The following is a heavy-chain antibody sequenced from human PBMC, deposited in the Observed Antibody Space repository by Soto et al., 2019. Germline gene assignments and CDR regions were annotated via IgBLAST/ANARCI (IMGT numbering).Heavy chain of an antibody. CDR1: GGSISSSSYY. Sequence: PSETLSLTCTVSGGSISSSSYYWGWIRQPPGKGLEWIGRIYHSGSTYYNPSLKSRVTISVDTSKNQFSLKLSSVTAADTAVYYCAREVESSSWDDYFDYWGQGTLVTVSS. J-gene: IGHJ4*02. D-gene: IGHD6-13*01. V-gene: IGHV4-39*07. CDR2: IYHSGST. CDR3: AREVESSSWDDYFDY.